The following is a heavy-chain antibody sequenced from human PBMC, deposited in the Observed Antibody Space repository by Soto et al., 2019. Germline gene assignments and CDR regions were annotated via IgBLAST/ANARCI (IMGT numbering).Heavy chain of an antibody. Sequence: SXKVSFTASGGTXISYAIGLVRQAPGQGLEWMGGIIPIFGTANYAQRFQGRFTITADKSTSTAYMELSSLRSEDTALYYCAKLGSDCSSTSCYFTGMDVWGQGTTGTVS. CDR3: AKLGSDCSSTSCYFTGMDV. J-gene: IGHJ6*02. CDR1: GGTXISYA. D-gene: IGHD2-2*01. V-gene: IGHV1-69*06. CDR2: IIPIFGTA.